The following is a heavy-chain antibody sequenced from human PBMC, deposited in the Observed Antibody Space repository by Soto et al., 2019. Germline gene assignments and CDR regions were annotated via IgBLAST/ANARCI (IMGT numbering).Heavy chain of an antibody. V-gene: IGHV3-23*01. D-gene: IGHD6-19*01. J-gene: IGHJ5*02. CDR1: GFTFSNYA. CDR2: ISSSGGST. CDR3: VHRRIEVGGPWFDP. Sequence: PGGSLRLSCAASGFTFSNYAMSWVRQAPGKGLEWVSAISSSGGSTYYADSVKGRFTISRDNSKNTLYLQMNSLRAEDTATYYCVHRRIEVGGPWFDPWGQGTLVTVS.